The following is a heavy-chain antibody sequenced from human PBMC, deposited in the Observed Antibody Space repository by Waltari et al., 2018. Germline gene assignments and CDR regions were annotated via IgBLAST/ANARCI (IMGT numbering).Heavy chain of an antibody. CDR3: AREDGSGSYYFDY. D-gene: IGHD3-10*01. CDR2: IYSGGST. CDR1: GFTVSSTY. Sequence: EVQLVETGGGLIQPGGSLRLPCAASGFTVSSTYMSLVRQAPGKGLEWVSVIYSGGSTYYADSVKGRFTISRDNSKNTLYLQMNSLRAEDTAVYYCAREDGSGSYYFDYWGQGTLVTVSS. V-gene: IGHV3-53*02. J-gene: IGHJ4*02.